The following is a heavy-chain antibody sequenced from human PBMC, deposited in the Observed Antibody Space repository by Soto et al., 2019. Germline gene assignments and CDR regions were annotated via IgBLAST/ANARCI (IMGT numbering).Heavy chain of an antibody. V-gene: IGHV5-51*01. J-gene: IGHJ6*02. D-gene: IGHD2-2*01. CDR3: ARQNLGFCSSGSCDDYYYYGMDV. CDR1: GYSFTNYW. Sequence: GESLKISCKGSGYSFTNYWIGWVRHMPGKGLEWMGIIYPGDSETRYSPSFQGQVTISADNSISTAYLQWSSLKASDTAMDYCARQNLGFCSSGSCDDYYYYGMDVWGQGTTVTVSS. CDR2: IYPGDSET.